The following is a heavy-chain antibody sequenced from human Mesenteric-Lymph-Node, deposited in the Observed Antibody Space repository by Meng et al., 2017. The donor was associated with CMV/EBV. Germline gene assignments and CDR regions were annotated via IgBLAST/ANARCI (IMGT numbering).Heavy chain of an antibody. D-gene: IGHD1-1*01. Sequence: GSLRLSCTVSGGSVSNIDYYWSWLRQTPGKGLEWIGYIYHTGSTNYNPSLKSRVTISVDTSKNQFSLKLSSVTAADTAVYYCATATGLDRFDYWGQGTLVTVSS. CDR2: IYHTGST. CDR3: ATATGLDRFDY. CDR1: GGSVSNIDYY. V-gene: IGHV4-61*08. J-gene: IGHJ4*02.